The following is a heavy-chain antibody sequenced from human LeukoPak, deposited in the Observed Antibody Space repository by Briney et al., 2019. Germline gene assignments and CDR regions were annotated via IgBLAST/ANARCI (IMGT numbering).Heavy chain of an antibody. CDR2: IYTSGTT. CDR3: ARRTFIVGAKYDY. CDR1: GDSTGSYS. J-gene: IGHJ4*02. Sequence: SETLSLTCTVSGDSTGSYSWSWIRQSPGKGLEWIGRIYTSGTTNYNPSLKSRVTISADTSKNQFSLKLSSVTAADTAVYYCARRTFIVGAKYDYWGQGTLVTVSS. D-gene: IGHD1-26*01. V-gene: IGHV4-4*07.